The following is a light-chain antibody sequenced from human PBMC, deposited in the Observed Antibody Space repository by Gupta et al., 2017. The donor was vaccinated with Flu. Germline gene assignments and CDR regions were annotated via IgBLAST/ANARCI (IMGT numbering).Light chain of an antibody. J-gene: IGKJ2*01. V-gene: IGKV1-33*01. CDR1: QEIEKY. CDR3: WQYENRPPST. Sequence: PSLYASVGDRRTITCQTRQEIEKYLFWYEQKQYEAPNLLIKEASRWQRGVSSRFGGSGCGEDFTFTIIGRQLEDVATYYCWQYENRPPSTFGQGT. CDR2: EAS.